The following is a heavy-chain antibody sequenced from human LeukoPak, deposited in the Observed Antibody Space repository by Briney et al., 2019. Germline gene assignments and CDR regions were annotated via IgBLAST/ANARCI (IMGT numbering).Heavy chain of an antibody. Sequence: GGSLRLSCAASGFTFSDYYMSWIRQAPGKGLEWVSYISSRSSSTDYADSVKGRFTISRDNADNSVYLQMDSLRAEDTAVYYCARDRGPGYFDPWGQGTLVTVSS. J-gene: IGHJ5*02. CDR2: ISSRSSST. D-gene: IGHD3-10*01. CDR1: GFTFSDYY. CDR3: ARDRGPGYFDP. V-gene: IGHV3-11*06.